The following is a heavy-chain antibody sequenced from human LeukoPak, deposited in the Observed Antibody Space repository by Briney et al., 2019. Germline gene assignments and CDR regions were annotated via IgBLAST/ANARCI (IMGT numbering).Heavy chain of an antibody. D-gene: IGHD6-13*01. CDR2: IYYTGST. V-gene: IGHV4-59*01. Sequence: SETLSLTCTVSGGSISSYYWSWIRQPPGKGLEWVGYIYYTGSTNYNPSLKSRVTMSVDTSKNQFSLNLRSVTPEDTAVYYCARNLIPEQLVLNFWGQGTLVTVSS. CDR1: GGSISSYY. J-gene: IGHJ4*02. CDR3: ARNLIPEQLVLNF.